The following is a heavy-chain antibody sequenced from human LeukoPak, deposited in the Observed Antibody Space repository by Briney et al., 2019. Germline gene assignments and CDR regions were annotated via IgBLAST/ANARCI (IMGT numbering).Heavy chain of an antibody. D-gene: IGHD5-12*01. J-gene: IGHJ4*02. Sequence: PSETLSLTCTVSGGSGSSDSWSWIRQPPGKGLEWIGYIHYSGSTNYNPSLRSRVTISVDTSKNQFSLRLSSVTAADTAVYYCGRGWISPYSGYDYDYFDYWGQGALATVSS. CDR2: IHYSGST. CDR3: GRGWISPYSGYDYDYFDY. CDR1: GGSGSSDS. V-gene: IGHV4-59*02.